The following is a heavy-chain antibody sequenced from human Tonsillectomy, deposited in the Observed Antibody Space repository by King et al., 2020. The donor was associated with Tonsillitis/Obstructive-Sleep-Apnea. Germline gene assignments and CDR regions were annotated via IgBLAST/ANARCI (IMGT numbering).Heavy chain of an antibody. CDR1: GSTLTELA. Sequence: VQLVESGSEVKKPGASVKVSCKVSGSTLTELAMHWVRQAPGKGPEWMGGFGPEDGETIYAQKFQGRVTLTEDTSTDTAYMELSSLRSEDTAVYYCATQQWLRFGGFTFDYWGQGTLVTVSS. J-gene: IGHJ4*02. CDR2: FGPEDGET. V-gene: IGHV1-24*01. CDR3: ATQQWLRFGGFTFDY. D-gene: IGHD5-12*01.